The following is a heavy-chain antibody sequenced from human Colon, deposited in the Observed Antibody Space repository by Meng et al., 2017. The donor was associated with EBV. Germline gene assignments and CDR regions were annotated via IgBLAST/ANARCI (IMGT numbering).Heavy chain of an antibody. CDR3: ARDYGTSRPFEY. J-gene: IGHJ4*02. CDR1: GYSVCSTGAA. Sequence: QSGPYVGKPPPPPLPTCAISGYSVCSTGAAWNWIRQSPSRGLEGLGRTYYRSKWHNDYAVSVKGRIAINPDTSKNQFFLQLNSVTPEDTAVYYCARDYGTSRPFEYWGQGILVTVSS. CDR2: TYYRSKWHN. D-gene: IGHD1/OR15-1a*01. V-gene: IGHV6-1*02.